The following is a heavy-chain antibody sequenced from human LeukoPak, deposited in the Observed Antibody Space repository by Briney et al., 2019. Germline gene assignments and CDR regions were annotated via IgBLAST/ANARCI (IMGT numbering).Heavy chain of an antibody. J-gene: IGHJ4*02. D-gene: IGHD2-21*02. CDR2: ISGSGGSA. CDR3: ARAIAYCGGDCYRDY. Sequence: GGSLRLSCAASGFTFSSYAMSWVRQAPGKGLEWVSAISGSGGSAYYADSVKGRFTISRDNSKNTLYLQMNSLRAEDTAVYYCARAIAYCGGDCYRDYWGQGTLVTVSS. CDR1: GFTFSSYA. V-gene: IGHV3-23*01.